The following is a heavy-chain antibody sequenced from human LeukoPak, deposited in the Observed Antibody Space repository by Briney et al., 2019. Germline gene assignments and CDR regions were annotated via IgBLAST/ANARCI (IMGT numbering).Heavy chain of an antibody. V-gene: IGHV4-59*08. CDR3: ARRLERGSYFDY. CDR1: GGSISSYY. J-gene: IGHJ4*02. Sequence: SETLSLTCTVSGGSISSYYWSWIRQPPGKGLEWIGYIYYSGSTNYNPSLKSRVTISVDTSKNQFSLKLSSVTAADTAVYYCARRLERGSYFDYWGQGTLVTVSS. CDR2: IYYSGST. D-gene: IGHD1-1*01.